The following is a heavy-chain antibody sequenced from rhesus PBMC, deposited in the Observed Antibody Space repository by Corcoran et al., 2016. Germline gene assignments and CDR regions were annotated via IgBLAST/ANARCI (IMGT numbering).Heavy chain of an antibody. CDR3: ARGLYCTGSGCSDEADY. CDR2: IIPLVGIT. J-gene: IGHJ4*01. CDR1: GFTFGSYA. D-gene: IGHD2-21*01. Sequence: QVQLVQSGAEVKKPGASVKVSCKASGFTFGSYAISWVRQAPGQGLEWMGVIIPLVGITNDAEKFQGRVTITADTSTRPAYMELSSLRSEDTAVYYCARGLYCTGSGCSDEADYWGQGVLVTVSS. V-gene: IGHV1-198*02.